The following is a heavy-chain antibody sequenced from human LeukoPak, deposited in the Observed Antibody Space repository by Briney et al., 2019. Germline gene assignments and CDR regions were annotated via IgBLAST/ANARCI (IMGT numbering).Heavy chain of an antibody. V-gene: IGHV1-18*01. Sequence: GASVKVSCKASGYTFTSYGISWVRQAPGQGLEWMGWISAYNGNTNYAQKFQGRVTMTRDTSTSTVYMELSSLRSEDTAVYYCLIVVVTPPGRFDPWGQGTLVTVSS. CDR3: LIVVVTPPGRFDP. D-gene: IGHD2-21*02. CDR1: GYTFTSYG. J-gene: IGHJ5*02. CDR2: ISAYNGNT.